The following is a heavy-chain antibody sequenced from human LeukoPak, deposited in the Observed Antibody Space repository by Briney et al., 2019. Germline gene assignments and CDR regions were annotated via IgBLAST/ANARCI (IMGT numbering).Heavy chain of an antibody. D-gene: IGHD1-7*01. CDR1: GLIFNVSA. CDR3: TRPRTHNWNYKDH. Sequence: AGGSLRLSCAVSGLIFNVSAIHWVRQASGKGLEWVGRIRIKPNAYATAYTAAVKGRFTMSRDDSKNTAYLEMNSLKIEDTAVYYCTRPRTHNWNYKDHWGQGTLVTVSS. V-gene: IGHV3-73*01. CDR2: IRIKPNAYAT. J-gene: IGHJ4*02.